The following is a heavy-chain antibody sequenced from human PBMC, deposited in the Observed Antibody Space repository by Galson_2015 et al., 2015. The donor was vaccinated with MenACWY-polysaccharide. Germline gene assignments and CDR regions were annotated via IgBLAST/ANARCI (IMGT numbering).Heavy chain of an antibody. CDR2: NKSKPNGGTI. Sequence: SLRLSCAGSGFIFSNAWMNWVRQAPGMGLEWVGRNKSKPNGGTIEYAAPVKGRFTISRDDSKNTVYVQMNSLKTEDTAVYYCSTGDGHTTGFDCWGQGALVIVSS. V-gene: IGHV3-15*01. D-gene: IGHD2-8*02. CDR3: STGDGHTTGFDC. J-gene: IGHJ4*02. CDR1: GFIFSNAW.